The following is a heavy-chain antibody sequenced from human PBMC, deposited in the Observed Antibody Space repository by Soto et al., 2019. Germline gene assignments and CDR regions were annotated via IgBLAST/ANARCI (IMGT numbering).Heavy chain of an antibody. Sequence: QVQLQESGPGLVKPSETLSLTCAVSGDSISSYYCMWIRQPPGKGLESIGYLYYGRSANYNPSLKTRVTLSVDTSTNQCSLTLSSMTAADTAVYYFALRSMAVVPEYWGQGTLVTVSS. D-gene: IGHD3-22*01. CDR3: ALRSMAVVPEY. CDR1: GDSISSYY. J-gene: IGHJ4*02. V-gene: IGHV4-59*01. CDR2: LYYGRSA.